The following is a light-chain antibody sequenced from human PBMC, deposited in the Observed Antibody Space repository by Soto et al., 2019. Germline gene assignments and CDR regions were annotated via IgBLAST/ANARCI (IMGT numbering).Light chain of an antibody. CDR2: YDI. CDR3: HVWDSSSDHRGVV. J-gene: IGLJ2*01. CDR1: NIGDKS. V-gene: IGLV3-21*04. Sequence: SSELTQPPSVSVTPGKTARITCGGNNIGDKSVHWYQQKPGQAPVLVIYYDIDRPSGIPERFSGSNSGNTATLTINSVEAGDEADYYCHVWDSSSDHRGVVFGGGTQLTVL.